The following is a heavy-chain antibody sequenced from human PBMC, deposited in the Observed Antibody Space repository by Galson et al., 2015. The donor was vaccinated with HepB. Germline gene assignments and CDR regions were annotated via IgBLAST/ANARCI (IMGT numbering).Heavy chain of an antibody. D-gene: IGHD1-26*01. J-gene: IGHJ3*02. CDR3: ARGEKSAFEM. Sequence: LRLSCAAPGFTLGSYWLSWVRQAPGPGLEHVANTNPDGSQNYYLDSVKGRFTISRDNAKTSLYLQMNSLRAEDTAIYFCARGEKSAFEMWGQGTMVTVSS. CDR1: GFTLGSYW. V-gene: IGHV3-7*01. CDR2: TNPDGSQN.